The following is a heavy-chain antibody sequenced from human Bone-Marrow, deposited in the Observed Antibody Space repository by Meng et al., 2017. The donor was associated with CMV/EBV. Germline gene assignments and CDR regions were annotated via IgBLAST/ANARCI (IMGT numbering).Heavy chain of an antibody. CDR2: IYHSGGT. V-gene: IGHV4-4*02. D-gene: IGHD5-18*01. J-gene: IGHJ4*02. CDR3: ARVDTSMVAFDY. CDR1: GGSVSSDDW. Sequence: CSVSGGSVSSDDWWSSVRQPPGKGLEWIGEIYHSGGTNYNPSLKSRVTISLDKSKNQFSLKLTSVTAADTAVYYCARVDTSMVAFDYWGQGTLVTVSS.